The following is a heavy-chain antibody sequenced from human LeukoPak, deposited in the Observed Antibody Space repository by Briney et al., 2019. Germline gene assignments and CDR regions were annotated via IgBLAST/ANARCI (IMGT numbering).Heavy chain of an antibody. CDR3: ARRLTQYDCFDP. D-gene: IGHD2-2*01. V-gene: IGHV6-1*01. CDR2: TYYRSTWYN. J-gene: IGHJ5*02. CDR1: GDSVSSNSVT. Sequence: QTLSLTCAISGDSVSSNSVTWNWIRHSPSKGLEWLVRTYYRSTWYNDYAVSVRGRITVNPDTSKNQFSLHLNSVTPEDTAVYYCARRLTQYDCFDPWGQGILVTVSS.